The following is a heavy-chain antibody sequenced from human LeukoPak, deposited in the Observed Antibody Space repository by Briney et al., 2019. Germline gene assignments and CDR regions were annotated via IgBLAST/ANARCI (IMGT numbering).Heavy chain of an antibody. Sequence: PSETLSLTCTVSGGSISSSSYYWGWIRQPPGKGLEWIGSIYYSGSTYYNPSLKSRVTISVDTSKNQFSLKLSSVTAADTAVYYCARQIFGYYYYYMDVWGKGTTVTISS. CDR3: ARQIFGYYYYYMDV. CDR2: IYYSGST. V-gene: IGHV4-39*01. D-gene: IGHD3-9*01. J-gene: IGHJ6*03. CDR1: GGSISSSSYY.